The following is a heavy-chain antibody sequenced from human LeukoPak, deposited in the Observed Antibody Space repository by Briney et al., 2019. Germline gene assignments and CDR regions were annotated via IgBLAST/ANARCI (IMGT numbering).Heavy chain of an antibody. D-gene: IGHD2-21*02. V-gene: IGHV3-53*01. CDR2: MYSGGST. J-gene: IGHJ5*01. CDR3: ARGDVVRGVSWFDS. CDR1: GFTVSSFY. Sequence: PGGSLRLSCAASGFTVSSFYMSWVRQAPGGGLEWVSVMYSGGSTYYIDSVKGRFTISRDNSKNTLYLQMNSLRAEDTAVYYCARGDVVRGVSWFDSWGQGALVTVSS.